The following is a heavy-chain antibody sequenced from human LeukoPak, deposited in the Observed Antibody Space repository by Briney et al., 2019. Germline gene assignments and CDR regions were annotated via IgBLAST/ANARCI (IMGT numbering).Heavy chain of an antibody. CDR3: ARENHGSFDY. CDR2: ISSSSRYI. Sequence: GGSLRLSCAASGFSFSTWSVNWVRQAPGKWLEWVSSISSSSRYIYYADSVKGRFTISRDNAKNSLYLQMNSLRVEDTAVYYCARENHGSFDYWGQGTLVTVSS. CDR1: GFSFSTWS. D-gene: IGHD1-14*01. J-gene: IGHJ4*02. V-gene: IGHV3-21*01.